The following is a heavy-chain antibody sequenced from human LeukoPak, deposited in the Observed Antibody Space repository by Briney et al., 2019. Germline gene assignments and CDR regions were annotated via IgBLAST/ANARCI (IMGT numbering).Heavy chain of an antibody. CDR3: AKDSPRGRRYFDY. CDR1: GFTFSSYA. Sequence: PGGSLTLSCAASGFTFSSYAMGWVRHAPGEGREWVSGISVSCGSTYYAYSVKGRFTISRDNSKNTLYLQMNSLRAEDTAVYYCAKDSPRGRRYFDYWGQGTLVTVSS. J-gene: IGHJ4*02. CDR2: ISVSCGST. D-gene: IGHD3-16*01. V-gene: IGHV3-23*01.